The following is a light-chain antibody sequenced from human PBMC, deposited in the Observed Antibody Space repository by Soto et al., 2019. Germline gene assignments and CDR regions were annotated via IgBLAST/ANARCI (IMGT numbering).Light chain of an antibody. CDR2: GAS. J-gene: IGKJ1*01. CDR3: QQYGSSPT. Sequence: IVLTQSPGTLSLSPGERATLSCRASQSVSSSYLAWYQQKPGQAPRLLIYGASSRATGIPDRFSGSGSGTDFTLTIIRREPEDFAVYFCQQYGSSPTFGQGTKVEIQ. CDR1: QSVSSSY. V-gene: IGKV3-20*01.